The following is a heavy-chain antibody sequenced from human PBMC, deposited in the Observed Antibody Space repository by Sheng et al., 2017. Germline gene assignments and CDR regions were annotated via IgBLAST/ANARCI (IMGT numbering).Heavy chain of an antibody. CDR3: ARQGSSGYDHGFGGVYRPYYDYEWTS. V-gene: IGHV4-34*01. CDR1: GGSFSGYY. J-gene: IGHJ6*02. Sequence: QVQLQQWGAGLLKPSETLSLTCAVYGGSFSGYYWSWIRQPPGKGLEWIGEINHSGSTNYNASLKSRVTISVETSKKQFSLKLSSVTAADTAVYYCARQGSSGYDHGFGGVYRPYYDYEWTSGAKGPRSPSP. CDR2: INHSGST. D-gene: IGHD3-16*01.